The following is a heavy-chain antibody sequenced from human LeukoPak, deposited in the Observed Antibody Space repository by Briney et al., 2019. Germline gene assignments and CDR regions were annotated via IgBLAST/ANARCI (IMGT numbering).Heavy chain of an antibody. V-gene: IGHV3-23*01. CDR2: ISGSGGST. CDR3: ATGLRADAGKYFFDY. J-gene: IGHJ4*02. D-gene: IGHD6-13*01. CDR1: GFTFTSYA. Sequence: GGSLRLSCVASGFTFTSYAINWVRQAPGKGLEWVSGISGSGGSTYRADSVKGRFTISRDNSKTTVYLQMNSLRDDDTAVYYCATGLRADAGKYFFDYWGQGTLVTVSS.